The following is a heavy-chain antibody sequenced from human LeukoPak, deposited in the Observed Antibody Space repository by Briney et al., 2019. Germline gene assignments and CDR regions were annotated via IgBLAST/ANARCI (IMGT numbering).Heavy chain of an antibody. V-gene: IGHV1-46*01. D-gene: IGHD3-3*01. J-gene: IGHJ6*02. CDR1: GYTFTSYY. Sequence: GASVKVSCKASGYTFTSYYMHWVRQAPGQGLEWMGIINPSGGSTSYAQKFQGRVTMTRDTSTSTVYMELSSLRSEDTAVYYCARDWSYDFWSGYSYGMDVWGQGTTVTVSS. CDR3: ARDWSYDFWSGYSYGMDV. CDR2: INPSGGST.